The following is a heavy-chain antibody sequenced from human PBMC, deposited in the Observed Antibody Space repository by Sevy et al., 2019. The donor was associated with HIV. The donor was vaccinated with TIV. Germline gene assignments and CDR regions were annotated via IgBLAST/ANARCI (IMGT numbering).Heavy chain of an antibody. CDR3: ARDSSGWYRMGGGYDY. Sequence: GGSLRLSCAASGFTFSSYAMHWVRQAPGKGLEWVAVISYDGSNKYYADSVKGRFTIPRDNSKNTLYLQMNSLRAEDTAVYYCARDSSGWYRMGGGYDYWGQGTLVTVSS. CDR1: GFTFSSYA. J-gene: IGHJ4*02. V-gene: IGHV3-30-3*01. CDR2: ISYDGSNK. D-gene: IGHD6-19*01.